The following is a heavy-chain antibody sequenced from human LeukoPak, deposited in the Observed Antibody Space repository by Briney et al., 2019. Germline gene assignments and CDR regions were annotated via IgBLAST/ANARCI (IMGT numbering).Heavy chain of an antibody. V-gene: IGHV3-74*01. J-gene: IGHJ4*02. CDR1: GFIFSNYW. CDR3: ARVSRMYYYGPFDY. Sequence: PGGSLRLSCAASGFIFSNYWMHWVRQAPGKGLVWVSHIHSDGSRTSCADSVKGRFTISRDNGKNTLYLQMNSLRAEDTAVYYCARVSRMYYYGPFDYWGQGTLVTVSS. D-gene: IGHD3-10*01. CDR2: IHSDGSRT.